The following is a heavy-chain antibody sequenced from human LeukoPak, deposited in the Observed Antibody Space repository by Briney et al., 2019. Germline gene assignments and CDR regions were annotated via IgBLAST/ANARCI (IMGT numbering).Heavy chain of an antibody. Sequence: SETLPLTCAVYGGSFSGYYWSWIRQPPGKGLEWIGEINHSGSTNYNPSLKSRVTISVDTSKNQFSLKLSSVTAADTAVYYCARGRGSSSWMYFDYWGQGTLVTVSS. J-gene: IGHJ4*02. V-gene: IGHV4-34*01. D-gene: IGHD6-13*01. CDR3: ARGRGSSSWMYFDY. CDR2: INHSGST. CDR1: GGSFSGYY.